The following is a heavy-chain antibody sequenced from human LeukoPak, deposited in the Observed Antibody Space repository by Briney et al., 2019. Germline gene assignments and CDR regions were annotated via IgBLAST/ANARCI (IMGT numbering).Heavy chain of an antibody. D-gene: IGHD5-12*01. Sequence: GRSLRLSCAASGFTFSSYGMHWVRQAPGKGLEWVAVISYDGSNKYYADSVKGRFTISRDNSKNTLYLQMNSLRAEDTAVYYCAKEGSGYALDYWGQGTLVTVSS. CDR1: GFTFSSYG. CDR3: AKEGSGYALDY. J-gene: IGHJ4*02. V-gene: IGHV3-30*18. CDR2: ISYDGSNK.